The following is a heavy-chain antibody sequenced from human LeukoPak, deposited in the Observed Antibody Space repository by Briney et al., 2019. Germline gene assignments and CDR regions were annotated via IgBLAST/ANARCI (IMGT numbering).Heavy chain of an antibody. CDR2: IGVSDDNT. J-gene: IGHJ4*02. V-gene: IGHV3-23*01. CDR1: GFTFSNYA. Sequence: PGGSLRLSCAASGFTFSNYAMTWVRQAPGKGLQWVSGIGVSDDNTYYADSVKGRFTISRDNSKNTLYLQMNNLRAEDTAVYYCARYSSSWYSPFDYWGQGTLVTVSS. D-gene: IGHD6-13*01. CDR3: ARYSSSWYSPFDY.